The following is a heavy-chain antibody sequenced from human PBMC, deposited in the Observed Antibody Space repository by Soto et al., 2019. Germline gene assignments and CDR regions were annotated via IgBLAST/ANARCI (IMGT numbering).Heavy chain of an antibody. J-gene: IGHJ4*02. CDR1: GFTFSSYS. V-gene: IGHV3-21*01. CDR2: ISSSSSYI. Sequence: GSLRPACSASGFTFSSYSMNWVRQAAGKGLEWVSSISSSSSYIYYADSVKVRFTISRDNAKNSLYLQMNSLRAEDTAVYYCARVYYDSSGYDYWGQGTLVTVSS. D-gene: IGHD3-22*01. CDR3: ARVYYDSSGYDY.